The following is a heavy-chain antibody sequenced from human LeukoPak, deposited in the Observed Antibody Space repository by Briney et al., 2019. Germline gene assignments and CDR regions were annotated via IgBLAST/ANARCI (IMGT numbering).Heavy chain of an antibody. Sequence: TSETLSLTCTVSGDSIGIYWWSWVRQSPGKGLEWIAYIHYRGTTNSNPSLKSRVSISVDTSKNQFSLNLNSVTDADTAVYYCARDLGTGWPYWYFDLWGRGTLVTVSS. J-gene: IGHJ2*01. D-gene: IGHD6-19*01. CDR2: IHYRGTT. CDR1: GDSIGIYW. CDR3: ARDLGTGWPYWYFDL. V-gene: IGHV4-59*01.